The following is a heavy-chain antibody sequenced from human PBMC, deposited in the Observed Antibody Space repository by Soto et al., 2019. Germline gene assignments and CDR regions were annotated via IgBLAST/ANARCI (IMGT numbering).Heavy chain of an antibody. CDR3: ARSDNRNSLYGVDV. Sequence: SETLSLTCAVSGDSISGSQWWSWVRLPPGKGLEWIGEISHTGTTNYNPSLKSRVTMSVDKPKNQFSLNLTSVTAADTAVYYCARSDNRNSLYGVDVWGQGTAVTVSS. CDR2: ISHTGTT. V-gene: IGHV4-4*02. D-gene: IGHD1-7*01. J-gene: IGHJ6*02. CDR1: GDSISGSQW.